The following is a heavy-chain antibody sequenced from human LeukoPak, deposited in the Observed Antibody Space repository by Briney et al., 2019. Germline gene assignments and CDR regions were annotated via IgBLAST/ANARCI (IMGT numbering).Heavy chain of an antibody. CDR3: ARDQNYYDSGRGFDP. CDR2: IYDGDNT. Sequence: GESLRLSCAASGFTVSSNYMTWVRQAPGKGLEWVSVIYDGDNTNYADSVKGRFTISRDNSKNTLYLQMNSLRAEDTAMYYCARDQNYYDSGRGFDPWGQGTLVTVSS. V-gene: IGHV3-66*01. CDR1: GFTVSSNY. J-gene: IGHJ5*02. D-gene: IGHD3-10*01.